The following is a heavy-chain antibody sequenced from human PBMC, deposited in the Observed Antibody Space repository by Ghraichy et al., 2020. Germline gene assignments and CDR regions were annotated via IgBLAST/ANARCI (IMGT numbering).Heavy chain of an antibody. D-gene: IGHD3-3*01. CDR1: GYTFTSYD. CDR2: MNPNSGNT. Sequence: ASVKVSCKASGYTFTSYDINWVRQATGQGLEWMGWMNPNSGNTGYAQKFQGRVTMTRNTSISTAYMELSSLRSEDTAVYYCARGGAGFLEWFAVSYYYYGMDVWGQGTTVTVSS. J-gene: IGHJ6*02. V-gene: IGHV1-8*01. CDR3: ARGGAGFLEWFAVSYYYYGMDV.